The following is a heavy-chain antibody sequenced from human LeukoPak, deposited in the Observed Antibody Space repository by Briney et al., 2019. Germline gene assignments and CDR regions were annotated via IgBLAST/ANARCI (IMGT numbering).Heavy chain of an antibody. J-gene: IGHJ1*01. Sequence: SETLSLTCTVSGGSVSSDNHYWSWIRQPPGKGLEWIGNIYYSGSTHYSGSTHYKPSLKSRVTISVDTSKKQFSLKLSSVTAADTAVYYCANHFGAAPAFAIWGQGTLVTVSS. CDR1: GGSVSSDNHY. CDR2: IYYSGSTHYSGST. V-gene: IGHV4-61*01. D-gene: IGHD2-21*01. CDR3: ANHFGAAPAFAI.